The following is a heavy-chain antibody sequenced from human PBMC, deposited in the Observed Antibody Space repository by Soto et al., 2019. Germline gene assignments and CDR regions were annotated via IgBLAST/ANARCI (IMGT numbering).Heavy chain of an antibody. J-gene: IGHJ6*03. CDR3: AKADSNYAGRFSYYYMDV. CDR1: GYTFTSYG. D-gene: IGHD4-4*01. Sequence: QVQLVQSGTEVKKPGASVKVYCKASGYTFTSYGISWVRQARGQGPEWMGWISGYNGHTHYPQKFQGKVTMTTDTSTSTAYMELRSLRSDDAAVYYCAKADSNYAGRFSYYYMDVWGNGTFVTVSS. V-gene: IGHV1-18*01. CDR2: ISGYNGHT.